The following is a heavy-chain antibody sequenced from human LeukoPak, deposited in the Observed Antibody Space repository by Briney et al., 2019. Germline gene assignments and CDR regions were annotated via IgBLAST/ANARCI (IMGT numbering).Heavy chain of an antibody. Sequence: GGSLRLSCAASAVTFSNDGMDWVRQAPGQGLEGVSSIRASSSYIWYADSVKGRFTISRDNAKSSLYLQMDSLRAEDTAVYYCAKERACGASSCVAYYCDSWGQGTLVTVSS. CDR3: AKERACGASSCVAYYCDS. V-gene: IGHV3-21*01. CDR2: IRASSSYI. D-gene: IGHD2-2*01. J-gene: IGHJ4*02. CDR1: AVTFSNDG.